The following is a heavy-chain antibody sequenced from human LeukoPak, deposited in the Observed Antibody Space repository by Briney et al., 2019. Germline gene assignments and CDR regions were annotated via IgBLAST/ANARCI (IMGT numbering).Heavy chain of an antibody. CDR1: GFTFSSYG. Sequence: PGGSLRLSCAASGFTFSSYGMHWVRQAPGKGLEWVAFIRYDGSNKYYADSVKGRFTISRDNSKNTLYLQMNSLRAEDTAVYYCAKDRVGATYYFVYWGQGTLVTVSS. CDR3: AKDRVGATYYFVY. V-gene: IGHV3-30*02. J-gene: IGHJ4*02. CDR2: IRYDGSNK. D-gene: IGHD1-26*01.